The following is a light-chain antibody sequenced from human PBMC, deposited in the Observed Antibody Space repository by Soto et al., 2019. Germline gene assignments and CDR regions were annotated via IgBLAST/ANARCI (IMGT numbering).Light chain of an antibody. J-gene: IGKJ4*01. CDR2: GAS. CDR1: QSFSSSY. V-gene: IGKV3-20*01. Sequence: EIVLTQSPGTLSLSPGERATLSCRASQSFSSSYLAWYQQKAGQAPRLLIYGASSRATGIPDRFSGSGSGTDFTLSISRLEPEDFAVYYCQRYGSSSLTFGGGTKVDIK. CDR3: QRYGSSSLT.